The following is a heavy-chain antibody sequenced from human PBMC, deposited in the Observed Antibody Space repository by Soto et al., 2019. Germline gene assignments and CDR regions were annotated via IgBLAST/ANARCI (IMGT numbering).Heavy chain of an antibody. D-gene: IGHD3-9*01. CDR3: AREGILTGYFRVGFYY. V-gene: IGHV1-69*01. Sequence: QVQLVQSGAEVKKPGSSVKVSCKASGGTFSSYAISWVRQAPGQGLEWMGGIIPIFGTANYAQKFQGRVRITADQSTSTAYMALSSLRSADTAVYYCAREGILTGYFRVGFYYCGQGTLVTVSS. J-gene: IGHJ4*02. CDR2: IIPIFGTA. CDR1: GGTFSSYA.